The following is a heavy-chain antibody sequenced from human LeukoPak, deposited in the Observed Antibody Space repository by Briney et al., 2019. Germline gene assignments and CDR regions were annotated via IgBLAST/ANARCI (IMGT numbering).Heavy chain of an antibody. J-gene: IGHJ4*02. V-gene: IGHV3-23*01. CDR2: ISGSGGGT. CDR1: GVTFSSYV. D-gene: IGHD1-26*01. Sequence: GGSLRLSCEASGVTFSSYVMSWVRQAPGKGPEWVSGISGSGGGTYYADSVKGRFTISRDNSKNTLYLQMNSLRAEDTAVYYCAKYIVGNSDSYWGQGTLVTVSS. CDR3: AKYIVGNSDSY.